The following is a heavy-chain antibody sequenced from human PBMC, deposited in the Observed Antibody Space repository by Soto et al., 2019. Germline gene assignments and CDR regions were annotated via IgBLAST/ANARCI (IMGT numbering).Heavy chain of an antibody. CDR3: ARGISMIVEVQRDAPDKYYFDS. V-gene: IGHV4-34*01. CDR1: GGSFTVHY. J-gene: IGHJ4*02. D-gene: IGHD3-22*01. Sequence: SESLSLTSAVYGGSFTVHYWSCIRPPAGDLLEWNGEVTHIGSTNSNPSLKSQVTMSAATSKHQLSLKLTSVTAADTALYYCARGISMIVEVQRDAPDKYYFDSWGQGTLVTVSS. CDR2: VTHIGST.